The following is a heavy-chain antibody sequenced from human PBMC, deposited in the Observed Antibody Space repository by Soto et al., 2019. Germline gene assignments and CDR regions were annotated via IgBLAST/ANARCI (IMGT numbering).Heavy chain of an antibody. Sequence: SETLSLTCAVYGGSFSGYYWSWIRQPPGKGLEWIGEINHSGSTNYNPSLKSRVTISVDTSKNQFSLKLSSVTAADTAVYYCARGRYYDFWSGYRRDYYRMDVWGQGTTVTVSS. CDR3: ARGRYYDFWSGYRRDYYRMDV. J-gene: IGHJ6*02. CDR2: INHSGST. CDR1: GGSFSGYY. V-gene: IGHV4-34*01. D-gene: IGHD3-3*01.